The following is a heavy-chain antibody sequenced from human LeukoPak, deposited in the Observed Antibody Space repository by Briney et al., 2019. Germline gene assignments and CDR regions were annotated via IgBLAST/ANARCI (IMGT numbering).Heavy chain of an antibody. D-gene: IGHD2-2*01. V-gene: IGHV3-64D*06. Sequence: PGGSLRLSCSASGFTFSSYAMHWVRQGPGKGLEYVSAISSNGGSTYYADSVKGRFTISRDNSKNTLYLQMSSLRAEDTAVYYCVKTEDIVVVPAAMPFDCWGQGTLVAVSS. J-gene: IGHJ4*02. CDR2: ISSNGGST. CDR1: GFTFSSYA. CDR3: VKTEDIVVVPAAMPFDC.